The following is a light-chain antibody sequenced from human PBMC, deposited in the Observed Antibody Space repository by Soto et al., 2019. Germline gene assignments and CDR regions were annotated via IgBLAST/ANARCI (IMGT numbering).Light chain of an antibody. Sequence: DIQMTQSPSTLSASVGDRVTIICRASQSISTWLAWYQQEPGKAPKLLIHTASSLQSGVPSRFSGSGSETDVTLTISSLHSDDVATYYCQQYNSYSPTFGQGTKVDIK. V-gene: IGKV1-5*03. J-gene: IGKJ1*01. CDR3: QQYNSYSPT. CDR1: QSISTW. CDR2: TAS.